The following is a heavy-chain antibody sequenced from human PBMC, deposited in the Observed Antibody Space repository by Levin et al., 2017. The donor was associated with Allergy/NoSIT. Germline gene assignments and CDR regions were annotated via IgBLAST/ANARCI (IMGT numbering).Heavy chain of an antibody. Sequence: AASVKVSCKASGYTFTGYYMHWVRQAPGQGLEWMGWINPNSGGTNYAQKFQGRVTMTRDTSISTAYMELSRLRSDDTAVYYCARAMQLTRRLLSTYNWFDPWGQGTLVTVSS. V-gene: IGHV1-2*02. CDR2: INPNSGGT. J-gene: IGHJ5*02. D-gene: IGHD2-2*01. CDR3: ARAMQLTRRLLSTYNWFDP. CDR1: GYTFTGYY.